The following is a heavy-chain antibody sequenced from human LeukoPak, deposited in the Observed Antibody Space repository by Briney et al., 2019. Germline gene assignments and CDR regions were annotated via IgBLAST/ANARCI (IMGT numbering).Heavy chain of an antibody. CDR2: IYYSGST. V-gene: IGHV4-39*07. J-gene: IGHJ4*02. D-gene: IGHD6-19*01. Sequence: SETLSLTCTVSGGSISSSSYYWGWIRQPPGKGLEWIGSIYYSGSTYYNPSLKSRVTISVDTSKNQFSLKLSSVTAADTAVYYCARESGIAVAGTLVSDFDYWGQGTLVTVSS. CDR1: GGSISSSSYY. CDR3: ARESGIAVAGTLVSDFDY.